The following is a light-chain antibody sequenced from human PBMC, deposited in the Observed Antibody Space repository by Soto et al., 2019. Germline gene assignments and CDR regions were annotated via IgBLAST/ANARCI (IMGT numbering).Light chain of an antibody. CDR2: KAS. J-gene: IGKJ4*01. CDR3: QQYKSYVT. Sequence: DIQMTQSPSTLSASIGDRVTITCRASQSISSLLAWYQQKPGKAPRLLIYKASILQSGVPSRFSGSGSGTEFTLTISSLQPDDIATYYCQQYKSYVTFAGGTKVEIK. CDR1: QSISSL. V-gene: IGKV1-5*03.